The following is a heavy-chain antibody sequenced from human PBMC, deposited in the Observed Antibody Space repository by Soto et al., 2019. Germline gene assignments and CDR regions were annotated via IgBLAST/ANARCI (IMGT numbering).Heavy chain of an antibody. Sequence: GGSLRLSCVASGFNFGTYAIHWVRQAPGKGLQWVALIAYDGINTYYADSVKGRFTISTDNSKNTLHLQMNSLRPEDTGVYFCARVTPGNNLYYFSGLDVWGQGTSVTVSS. J-gene: IGHJ6*02. CDR1: GFNFGTYA. CDR2: IAYDGINT. CDR3: ARVTPGNNLYYFSGLDV. V-gene: IGHV3-30-3*01. D-gene: IGHD1-1*01.